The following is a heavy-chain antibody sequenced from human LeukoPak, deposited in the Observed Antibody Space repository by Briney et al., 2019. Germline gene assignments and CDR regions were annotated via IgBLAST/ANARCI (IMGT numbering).Heavy chain of an antibody. J-gene: IGHJ4*02. V-gene: IGHV4-59*01. CDR3: AALRSDGYNRDY. CDR2: IYYSGST. D-gene: IGHD5-24*01. Sequence: SETLSLTCTVSGGSISSYYWSWIRQPPGKGLEWIGYIYYSGSTNYNPPLKSRVTISVDTSKNQFSLKLSSVTAADTAVYYCAALRSDGYNRDYWGQGTLVTVSS. CDR1: GGSISSYY.